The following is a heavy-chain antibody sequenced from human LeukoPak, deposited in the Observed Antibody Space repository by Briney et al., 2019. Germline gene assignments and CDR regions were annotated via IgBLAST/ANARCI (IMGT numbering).Heavy chain of an antibody. V-gene: IGHV3-30*18. Sequence: GGSLRLSCAASGFTFSSYGMHWVRQAPGKGLEWVAVISFVGSDEYFADSVQGRFTISRDNSKSTLCLQMNSLRAEDTAVYYCAKQLGYCSDGSCYFPYWGQGTLVTVSS. CDR1: GFTFSSYG. CDR3: AKQLGYCSDGSCYFPY. D-gene: IGHD2-15*01. CDR2: ISFVGSDE. J-gene: IGHJ4*02.